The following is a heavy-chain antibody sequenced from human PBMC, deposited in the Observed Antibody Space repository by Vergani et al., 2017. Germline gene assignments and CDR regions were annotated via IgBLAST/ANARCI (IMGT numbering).Heavy chain of an antibody. J-gene: IGHJ4*02. V-gene: IGHV3-23*01. Sequence: EVQLLESGGGLVQPGGSLRLSCAASGFTFSSYAMSWVRQAPGKGLEWVSAISGSGGSTYYADSVKGRFTSSRDNSKNTLYLQMNSLRADDTAVYYCAKATGYSYDDTYYFDYWGQGTLVTVSS. D-gene: IGHD5-18*01. CDR1: GFTFSSYA. CDR2: ISGSGGST. CDR3: AKATGYSYDDTYYFDY.